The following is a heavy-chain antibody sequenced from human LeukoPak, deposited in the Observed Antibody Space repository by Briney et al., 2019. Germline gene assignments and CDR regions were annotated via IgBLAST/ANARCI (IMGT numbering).Heavy chain of an antibody. D-gene: IGHD1-1*01. J-gene: IGHJ4*02. CDR1: GFTFSSYT. CDR2: ISGSNSYV. CDR3: ARALTTLTYEGY. V-gene: IGHV3-21*01. Sequence: GGSLRLSCAASGFTFSSYTMHWIRQAPGKGLEWVSPISGSNSYVFYADSVKGRFTVSRDNAKDSLYLQMNSLRAEDTAVYYCARALTTLTYEGYWGQGTQVTVSS.